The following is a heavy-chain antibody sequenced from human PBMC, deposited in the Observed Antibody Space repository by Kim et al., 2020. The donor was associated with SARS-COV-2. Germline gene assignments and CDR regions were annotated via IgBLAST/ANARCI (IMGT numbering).Heavy chain of an antibody. CDR2: INPSGGST. CDR1: GYTFTSYY. D-gene: IGHD2-2*01. CDR3: ARERSIVVVPAARRFLNWFDP. J-gene: IGHJ5*02. Sequence: ASVKVSCKASGYTFTSYYMHWVRQAPGQGLEWMGIINPSGGSTSYAQKFQGRVTMTRDTSTSTVYMELSSLRSEDTAVYYCARERSIVVVPAARRFLNWFDPWGQGTLVTVSS. V-gene: IGHV1-46*01.